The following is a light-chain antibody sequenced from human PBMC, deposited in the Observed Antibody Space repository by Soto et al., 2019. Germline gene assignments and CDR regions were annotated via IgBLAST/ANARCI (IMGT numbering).Light chain of an antibody. V-gene: IGKV3-15*01. CDR2: VAS. J-gene: IGKJ4*01. CDR3: QQYNVWPLT. CDR1: QSVSSN. Sequence: EIVMTQSPATLSVSPGERATLSCRASQSVSSNLAWYQQNPGQTPQLLIYVASTRATGIPARFSGSGSGTEFTLTISSLQSEDFAVYYCQQYNVWPLTFGGGTKVEFK.